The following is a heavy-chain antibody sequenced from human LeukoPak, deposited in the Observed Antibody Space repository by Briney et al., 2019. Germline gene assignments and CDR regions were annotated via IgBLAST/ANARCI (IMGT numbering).Heavy chain of an antibody. V-gene: IGHV4-59*01. CDR2: IYSSGST. CDR1: GASMSSYY. CDR3: ARGGEAGLAD. D-gene: IGHD4-17*01. J-gene: IGHJ4*02. Sequence: SETLSLTCTVSGASMSSYYWTWIPQPPGKGLEWIGYIYSSGSTNSNPSLKSRVTISVDTSKNQFSLNLSSVTAADTAVYYCARGGEAGLADWGQGTLVTVSS.